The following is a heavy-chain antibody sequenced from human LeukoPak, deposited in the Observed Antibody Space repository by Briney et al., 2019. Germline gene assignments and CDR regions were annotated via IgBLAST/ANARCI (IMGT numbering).Heavy chain of an antibody. J-gene: IGHJ6*02. V-gene: IGHV4-59*12. Sequence: PSETLSLTCTVSGGSISSYYWSWIRQPPGKGLEWIGYIYYSGSTNYNPSLKSRVTISVDTSKNQFSLKLSSVTAADTAVYYCARTGSYKWELLHGYYYYGMDVWGQGTTVTVSS. D-gene: IGHD1-26*01. CDR1: GGSISSYY. CDR3: ARTGSYKWELLHGYYYYGMDV. CDR2: IYYSGST.